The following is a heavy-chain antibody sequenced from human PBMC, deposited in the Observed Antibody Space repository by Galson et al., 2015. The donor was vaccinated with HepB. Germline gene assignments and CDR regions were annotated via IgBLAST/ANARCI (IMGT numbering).Heavy chain of an antibody. CDR3: ARDLPDIVVVPAALDY. J-gene: IGHJ4*02. CDR1: GYTFTSYY. CDR2: INPSGGST. V-gene: IGHV1-46*01. Sequence: SVKVSCKASGYTFTSYYMHWVRQAPGQGLEWMGIINPSGGSTSYAQKFQGRVTMTRDTSTSTVYMELSSLRSEDTAVYYCARDLPDIVVVPAALDYWGQGTLVTVSS. D-gene: IGHD2-2*01.